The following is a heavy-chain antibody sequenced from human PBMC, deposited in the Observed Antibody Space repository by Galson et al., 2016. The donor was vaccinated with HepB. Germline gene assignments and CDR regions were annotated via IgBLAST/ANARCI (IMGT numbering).Heavy chain of an antibody. CDR1: GFSFSDYY. D-gene: IGHD1/OR15-1a*01. V-gene: IGHV3-11*06. CDR2: ISARSGST. Sequence: SLRLSCAGSGFSFSDYYMGWIRQAPGKGLEWVSCISARSGSTNYATSVRGRFTISRDNAKNSLYLQMNSLRAEDTAVYYCARDRTSRAVLESWGQGTLVTVSS. CDR3: ARDRTSRAVLES. J-gene: IGHJ4*02.